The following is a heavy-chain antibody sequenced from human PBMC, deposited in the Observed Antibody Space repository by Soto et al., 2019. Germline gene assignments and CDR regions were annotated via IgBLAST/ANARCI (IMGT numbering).Heavy chain of an antibody. D-gene: IGHD3-10*01. V-gene: IGHV4-59*01. CDR3: STAESYYYYGMDV. Sequence: SLTRSLTCTAARSSISSYYWTWIRQPTGKGLEWIGYIYYGGSTNYNPSLKSRVTISVDTSKNQFSLKLSTVTAADTAVYYCSTAESYYYYGMDVWGQGTTVTVSS. CDR1: RSSISSYY. J-gene: IGHJ6*02. CDR2: IYYGGST.